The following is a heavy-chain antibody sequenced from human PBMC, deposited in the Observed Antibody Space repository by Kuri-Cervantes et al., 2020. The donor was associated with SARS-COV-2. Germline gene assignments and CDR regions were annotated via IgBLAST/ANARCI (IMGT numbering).Heavy chain of an antibody. J-gene: IGHJ3*02. CDR3: ARAPRLGIRDGDAFDI. D-gene: IGHD7-27*01. Sequence: GESLKISCAAPGFTFSSYAMHWVRQAPGKGLEWVAVISYDGSNKYYADSVKGRFTISRDNSKNTLYLQMNSLRAEDTAVYYCARAPRLGIRDGDAFDIWGQGTMVTVSS. CDR2: ISYDGSNK. V-gene: IGHV3-30*04. CDR1: GFTFSSYA.